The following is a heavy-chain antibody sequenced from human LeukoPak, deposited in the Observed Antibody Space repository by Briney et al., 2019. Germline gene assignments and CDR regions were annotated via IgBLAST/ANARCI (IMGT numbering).Heavy chain of an antibody. V-gene: IGHV3-23*01. CDR3: TSFHCSGASCYSHYFDY. D-gene: IGHD2-15*01. Sequence: GGSLRLSCAASGFTFSTYAMTWVRQAPGKGLEWVSAISASGGSTYYADSVKGRFTISRDNSRNTLYLQMNSLRAEDTAVYYCTSFHCSGASCYSHYFDYWGQGTLVTVSS. CDR2: ISASGGST. CDR1: GFTFSTYA. J-gene: IGHJ4*02.